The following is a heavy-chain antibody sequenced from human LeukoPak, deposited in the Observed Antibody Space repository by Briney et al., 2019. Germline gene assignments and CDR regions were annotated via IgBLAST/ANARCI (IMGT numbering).Heavy chain of an antibody. CDR1: GFTFSSYG. Sequence: GGSLRLSCAASGFTFSSYGMHWVRQAPGQGLEWVAVISYDGSNKYYADSVKGRFTISRDNSKNTLYLQMNSLRAEDTAVYYCAKSRQWLEYYFDYWGQGTLVTVSS. CDR3: AKSRQWLEYYFDY. D-gene: IGHD6-19*01. CDR2: ISYDGSNK. V-gene: IGHV3-30*18. J-gene: IGHJ4*02.